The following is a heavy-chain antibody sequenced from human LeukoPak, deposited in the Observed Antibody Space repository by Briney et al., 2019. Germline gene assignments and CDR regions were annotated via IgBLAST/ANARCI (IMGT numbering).Heavy chain of an antibody. J-gene: IGHJ4*02. CDR3: AREMRGYYPHY. D-gene: IGHD3-3*01. V-gene: IGHV3-30*04. CDR1: GFRLSDYA. Sequence: GGSLRLSCAAPGFRLSDYAMNWVRQAPGKGLEWVAIVAHDGSFTSYADSVKGRFSITRDDSTLYLEMNSLRVEDTALYYCAREMRGYYPHYWGQGTLLTVSS. CDR2: VAHDGSFT.